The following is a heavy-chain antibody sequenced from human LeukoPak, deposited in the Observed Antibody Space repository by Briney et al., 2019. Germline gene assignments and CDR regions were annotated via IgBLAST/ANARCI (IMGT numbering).Heavy chain of an antibody. CDR3: AKDLALGSGYDSSAPPRD. D-gene: IGHD3-22*01. CDR2: IYSGGST. J-gene: IGHJ1*01. Sequence: GGSLRLSCAASGFTVSSNYMSWVRQAPGKGLEWVSVIYSGGSTYYADSVKGRFTISRDNSKNTLYLQMNSLRAEDTAVYYCAKDLALGSGYDSSAPPRDWGQGTLVTVSS. V-gene: IGHV3-53*05. CDR1: GFTVSSNY.